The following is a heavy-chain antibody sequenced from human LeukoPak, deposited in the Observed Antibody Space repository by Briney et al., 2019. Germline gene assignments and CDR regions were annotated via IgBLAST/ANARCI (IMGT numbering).Heavy chain of an antibody. V-gene: IGHV4-61*08. J-gene: IGHJ5*02. Sequence: PSETLSLTCSVASGSISSGDFYWTWIRQSPGKGLEWIGYIYYSGSTNYNPSLKSRVTISVDTSKNQFSLKLSSVTAADTAVYYCARDYCLPQGGTSCYGGWFDPWGQGTLVTVSS. CDR2: IYYSGST. D-gene: IGHD2-2*01. CDR1: SGSISSGDFY. CDR3: ARDYCLPQGGTSCYGGWFDP.